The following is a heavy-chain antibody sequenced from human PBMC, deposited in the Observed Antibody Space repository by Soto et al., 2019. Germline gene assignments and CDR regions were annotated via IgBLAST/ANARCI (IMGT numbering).Heavy chain of an antibody. D-gene: IGHD7-27*01. CDR3: VRDLLGSGGHFDY. CDR2: ISGSGGAT. Sequence: GGSLRLSCSTSGFTFKDCAISWVRQAPGKGLEWVSGISGSGGATYYTDSVEGRFTISRDNSRNTLYLQMNSLRAEDTAVYHCVRDLLGSGGHFDYWGQGTPVTVSS. J-gene: IGHJ4*02. CDR1: GFTFKDCA. V-gene: IGHV3-23*01.